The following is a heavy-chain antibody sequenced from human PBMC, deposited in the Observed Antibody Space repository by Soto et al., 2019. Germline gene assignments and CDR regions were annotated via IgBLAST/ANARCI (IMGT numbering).Heavy chain of an antibody. CDR3: AKVSNYDFWSGYYPEYYFDY. V-gene: IGHV3-23*01. CDR2: ISGSGGST. CDR1: GFTFSSYA. Sequence: GGSLRLSCAASGFTFSSYAMSWVRQAPGKGLEWVSAISGSGGSTYYADSVKGRFTISRDNSKNTLYLQMNSLRAEDTAVYYCAKVSNYDFWSGYYPEYYFDYWGQGTLVTVSS. J-gene: IGHJ4*02. D-gene: IGHD3-3*01.